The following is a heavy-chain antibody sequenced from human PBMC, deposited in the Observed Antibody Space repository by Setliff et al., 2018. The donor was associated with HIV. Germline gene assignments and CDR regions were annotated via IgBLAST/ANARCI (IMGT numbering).Heavy chain of an antibody. V-gene: IGHV4-59*12. J-gene: IGHJ4*02. Sequence: SETLSLTCTVSGGSISSYYWSWIRQPPGKGLEWIGDIYYSGMTNYNPSLQSRVTISLDTSKNQVSLRLASVTPADTAIYYCARDNRGTRRSGSFNDYWGRGMQVTVSS. CDR3: ARDNRGTRRSGSFNDY. CDR1: GGSISSYY. CDR2: IYYSGMT. D-gene: IGHD3-10*01.